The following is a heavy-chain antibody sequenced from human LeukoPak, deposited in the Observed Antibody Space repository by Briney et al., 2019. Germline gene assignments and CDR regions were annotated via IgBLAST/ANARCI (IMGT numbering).Heavy chain of an antibody. CDR3: AKESGIAAVPDY. D-gene: IGHD6-13*01. J-gene: IGHJ4*02. CDR1: GFTFDDYA. V-gene: IGHV3-9*01. CDR2: ISWNSGSI. Sequence: GGSLRLSCAASGFTFDDYAMHWVRQAPGKGLEWVSGISWNSGSIGYADSVKGRFTISRDNAKNSLYLQMNSLRAEDTALYYCAKESGIAAVPDYWGQGTLVTVSS.